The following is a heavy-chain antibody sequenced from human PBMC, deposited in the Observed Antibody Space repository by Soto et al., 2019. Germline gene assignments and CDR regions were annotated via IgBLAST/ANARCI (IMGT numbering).Heavy chain of an antibody. CDR2: IKPDGSEQ. CDR3: ARGNWNYYYGFDV. Sequence: GGSLRLSCAASEFTFDKYYMTWVRQAPGKGPEWVANIKPDGSEQYYVDSVKGRFTISRDDANNSLYLQMNSLRAEDTAVYFCARGNWNYYYGFDVWGQGTTVTVSS. J-gene: IGHJ6*02. V-gene: IGHV3-7*01. D-gene: IGHD1-20*01. CDR1: EFTFDKYY.